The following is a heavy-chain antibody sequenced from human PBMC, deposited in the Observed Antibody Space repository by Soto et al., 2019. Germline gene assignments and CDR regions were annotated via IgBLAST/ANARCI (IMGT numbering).Heavy chain of an antibody. Sequence: DVQLLESGGGLVQPGGSLRLSCAASGFSFSSYAMVWVRQAPGKGLEWVAVISARGGSSYFADSVKGRFTLSRDNSKNVLSLEMYSLRAEDTAIYFCAKGSIEYSASVDNWGQGTLVVGSS. CDR3: AKGSIEYSASVDN. CDR2: ISARGGSS. J-gene: IGHJ4*02. CDR1: GFSFSSYA. D-gene: IGHD5-12*01. V-gene: IGHV3-23*01.